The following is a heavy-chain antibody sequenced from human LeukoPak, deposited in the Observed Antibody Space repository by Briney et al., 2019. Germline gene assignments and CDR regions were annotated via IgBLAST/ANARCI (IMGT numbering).Heavy chain of an antibody. J-gene: IGHJ5*02. Sequence: SETLSLTCTVSGGSISSYYWSWIRQPPGKGLEWIGYIYYSGSTNYNPSLKSRVTISVDTSKNQFSLKLSSVTAADTAVYYCARSSMEGFDPWGQGTLVTVSS. CDR2: IYYSGST. CDR1: GGSISSYY. CDR3: ARSSMEGFDP. V-gene: IGHV4-59*01. D-gene: IGHD2/OR15-2a*01.